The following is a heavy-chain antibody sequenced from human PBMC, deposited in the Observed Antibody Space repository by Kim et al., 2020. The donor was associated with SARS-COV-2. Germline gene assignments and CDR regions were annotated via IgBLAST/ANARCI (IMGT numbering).Heavy chain of an antibody. CDR1: GGSISSGSYY. J-gene: IGHJ6*02. V-gene: IGHV4-61*02. CDR2: IYTSGST. Sequence: SETLSLTCTVSGGSISSGSYYWSWIRQPAGKGLEWIGRIYTSGSTNYNPSLKSRVTISVDTSKNQFSLKLSTVTAADTAVYYCARGEFVGGDIAAAFYYYYGMDGWGQGTTVTVSS. D-gene: IGHD6-13*01. CDR3: ARGEFVGGDIAAAFYYYYGMDG.